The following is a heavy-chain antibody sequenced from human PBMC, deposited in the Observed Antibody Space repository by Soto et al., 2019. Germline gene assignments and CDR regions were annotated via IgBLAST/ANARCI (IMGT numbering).Heavy chain of an antibody. D-gene: IGHD4-17*01. J-gene: IGHJ3*02. CDR1: GGSISSSTYY. CDR2: IYYSGTA. Sequence: QLQLQESGPGLVKPSETLSLTCSVSGGSISSSTYYWGWVRQPPGKGLEWIGSIYYSGTAHYTPSLKSRLTISVDTSNNQFSLNLIAVTAADTAVYYCARRATTVTYDAFDIWGQGTMVTVSS. V-gene: IGHV4-39*01. CDR3: ARRATTVTYDAFDI.